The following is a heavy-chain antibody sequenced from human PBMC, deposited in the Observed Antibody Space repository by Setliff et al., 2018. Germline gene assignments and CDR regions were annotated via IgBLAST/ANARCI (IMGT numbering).Heavy chain of an antibody. CDR2: IYYSGST. Sequence: PSETLSLTCTVSGGSVSSTSYYWGWIRQPPGKGLEWIGSIYYSGSTFYNPSLKSRVTISVDTSKNQFSLRLSSVTAADTAVYYCARGCCNSAGCFFAGWFDPWGQGTLVTVSS. V-gene: IGHV4-39*07. J-gene: IGHJ5*02. CDR3: ARGCCNSAGCFFAGWFDP. CDR1: GGSVSSTSYY. D-gene: IGHD2-2*01.